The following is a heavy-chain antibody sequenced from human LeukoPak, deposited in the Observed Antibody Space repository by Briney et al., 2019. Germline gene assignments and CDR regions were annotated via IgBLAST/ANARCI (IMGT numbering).Heavy chain of an antibody. CDR1: GFTFSSYG. Sequence: GRSLRLSCAASGFTFSSYGMHGVRQAPRKGLERVAGISYDGSNKYYADSVKARFTISRDNSKNTLYLHMNSLRAEDTVVYYCAKGSETGMVRGVIITAQYFHYYYGMDVWGQGTTVTVSS. D-gene: IGHD3-10*01. J-gene: IGHJ6*02. CDR3: AKGSETGMVRGVIITAQYFHYYYGMDV. CDR2: ISYDGSNK. V-gene: IGHV3-30*18.